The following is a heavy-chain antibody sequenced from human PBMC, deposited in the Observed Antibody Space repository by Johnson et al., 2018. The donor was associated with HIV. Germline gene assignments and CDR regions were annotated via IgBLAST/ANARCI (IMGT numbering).Heavy chain of an antibody. V-gene: IGHV3-30*04. CDR2: ISYDGSNK. Sequence: HVQLVESGGGVVQPGRSLRLSCAASGFSLSSYAMHWVRQAPGKGLEWVAVISYDGSNKYYADSVKGRFTISRDNSKNTLYVQMNSLRPEDTAVYYCARESTPWGGDYVGYGLDVWGRGTKVAVSS. D-gene: IGHD5-18*01. CDR1: GFSLSSYA. CDR3: ARESTPWGGDYVGYGLDV. J-gene: IGHJ3*01.